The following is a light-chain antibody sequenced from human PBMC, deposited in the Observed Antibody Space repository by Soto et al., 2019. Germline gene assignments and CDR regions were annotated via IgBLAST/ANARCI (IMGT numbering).Light chain of an antibody. CDR3: QAYDYSLTAFV. J-gene: IGLJ3*02. CDR2: GNR. CDR1: NSNLGAGYD. Sequence: QSVLTQPPSVSGAPGQRVTISCTGNNSNLGAGYDVHWYQQLPGAAPKLVIFGNRNRPSGVPERFSGSKSGTSASLAITGLQAEDDADYCCQAYDYSLTAFVFGGGTKLTVL. V-gene: IGLV1-40*01.